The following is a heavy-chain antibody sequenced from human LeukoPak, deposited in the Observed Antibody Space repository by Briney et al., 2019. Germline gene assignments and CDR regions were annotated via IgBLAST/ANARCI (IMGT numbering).Heavy chain of an antibody. CDR2: ICYTGST. Sequence: PSETLSLTCTVSGGSISSSYWSWIRQPPGKGLEWIGYICYTGSTTYNPSLKSRVTISVDTSKNQFSLKLRSVTAADTAVYYCARDYGDIPPDWYYDLWGRGTLVTVSS. V-gene: IGHV4-59*01. CDR3: ARDYGDIPPDWYYDL. D-gene: IGHD4-17*01. CDR1: GGSISSSY. J-gene: IGHJ2*01.